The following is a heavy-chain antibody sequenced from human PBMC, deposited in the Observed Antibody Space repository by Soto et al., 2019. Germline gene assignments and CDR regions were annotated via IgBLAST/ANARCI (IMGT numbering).Heavy chain of an antibody. J-gene: IGHJ6*02. V-gene: IGHV4-30-2*06. CDR2: IYSSGAK. Sequence: PSETLSLTCAVSGGSISSGSYSWSWIRQSPGRGLEWIGYIYSSGAKYYNPSLDSRVTLSMDTSKNQFSLKLTSVTAADTAVYFCARDLGEAVTADRYYHYGIDVWGQGTTVTV. D-gene: IGHD2-21*02. CDR3: ARDLGEAVTADRYYHYGIDV. CDR1: GGSISSGSYS.